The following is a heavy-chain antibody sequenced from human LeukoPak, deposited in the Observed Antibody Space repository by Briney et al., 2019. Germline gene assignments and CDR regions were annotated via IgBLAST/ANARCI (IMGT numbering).Heavy chain of an antibody. CDR3: ARLGPQYCSSTSCYQFDY. CDR2: IYYSGST. D-gene: IGHD2-2*01. CDR1: GGSIRSYY. V-gene: IGHV4-59*08. Sequence: SETLSLTCTVSGGSIRSYYWSWIRQPPGKGLGWIGYIYYSGSTNYNPSLKSRVTISVDTSRNQFSLKLTSVTGADTAVYYCARLGPQYCSSTSCYQFDYWGQGTLVTVSS. J-gene: IGHJ4*02.